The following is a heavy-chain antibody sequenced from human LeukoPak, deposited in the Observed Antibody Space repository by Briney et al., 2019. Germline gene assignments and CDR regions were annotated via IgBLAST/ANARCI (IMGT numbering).Heavy chain of an antibody. CDR3: ASGNYYYYYMDV. CDR1: GFTFSDYY. CDR2: ISSSGSTI. Sequence: GGSLRLSCAASGFTFSDYYMSWIRQAPGKGLEWVSYISSSGSTIYYADSVKGRFTISRDNAKNSLYLRMNSLRAEDTAVYYCASGNYYYYYMDVWGKGTTVTVSS. J-gene: IGHJ6*03. V-gene: IGHV3-11*04. D-gene: IGHD2-15*01.